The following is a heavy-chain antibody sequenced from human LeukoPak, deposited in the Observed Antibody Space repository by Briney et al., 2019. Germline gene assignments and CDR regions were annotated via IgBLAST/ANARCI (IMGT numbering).Heavy chain of an antibody. CDR1: GFSFSRYW. J-gene: IGHJ3*02. CDR2: IDTEGSTT. CDR3: ARGGSYLSAFDI. Sequence: GGSLRLSCAASGFSFSRYWMHWVRQAPGKGLVWVSYIDTEGSTTSYADSVKGRFTISRDNSKNTLYLQMNSLRAEDTAVYYCARGGSYLSAFDIWGQGTMVTVSS. D-gene: IGHD1-26*01. V-gene: IGHV3-74*01.